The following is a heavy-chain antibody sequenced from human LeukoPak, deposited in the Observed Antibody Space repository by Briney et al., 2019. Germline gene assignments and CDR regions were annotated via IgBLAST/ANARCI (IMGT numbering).Heavy chain of an antibody. CDR1: GFTFSSYG. J-gene: IGHJ4*02. CDR2: ISGSGGST. V-gene: IGHV3-23*01. D-gene: IGHD5-12*01. Sequence: QAGGSLRLSCAASGFTFSSYGMSWVRQAPGKGLEWVSAISGSGGSTYYADSVKGRFTISRDNSKNTLYLQLNSLRVEDTAVYYCARGPSGYHNTGGQGTLVTVSS. CDR3: ARGPSGYHNT.